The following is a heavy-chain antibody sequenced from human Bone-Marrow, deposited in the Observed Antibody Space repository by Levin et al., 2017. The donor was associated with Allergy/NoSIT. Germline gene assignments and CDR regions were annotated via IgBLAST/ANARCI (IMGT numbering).Heavy chain of an antibody. V-gene: IGHV3-23*01. CDR2: ISASDGAI. D-gene: IGHD5/OR15-5a*01. CDR1: GFRFSDYG. Sequence: AGGSLRLSCAASGFRFSDYGMTWVRQAPGKGLEWVSDISASDGAIHYAESVRGRFTISRDNSRNTLYLQMNSLRDEDTAVYFCVRAPRIRHLVYYYFDSWGQGALVTVSS. J-gene: IGHJ4*02. CDR3: VRAPRIRHLVYYYFDS.